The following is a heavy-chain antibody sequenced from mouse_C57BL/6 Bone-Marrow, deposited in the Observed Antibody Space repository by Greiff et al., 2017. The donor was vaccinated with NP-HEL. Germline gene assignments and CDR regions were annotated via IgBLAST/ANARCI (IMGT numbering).Heavy chain of an antibody. CDR2: IDPEDGET. CDR1: GFNIKDYY. Sequence: VQLQQSGAELVKPGASVKLSCTASGFNIKDYYMHWVKQRTEQGLEWIGRIDPEDGETKYAPKFQGKATITADTPSNTAYLQLSSLTSEDTAVYYCARGITTVVADWYFDVWGTGTTVTVSS. CDR3: ARGITTVVADWYFDV. J-gene: IGHJ1*03. V-gene: IGHV14-2*01. D-gene: IGHD1-1*01.